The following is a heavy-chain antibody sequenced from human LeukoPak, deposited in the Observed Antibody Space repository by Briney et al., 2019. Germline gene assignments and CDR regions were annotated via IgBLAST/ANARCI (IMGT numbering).Heavy chain of an antibody. Sequence: PGGSLRLSCAASGFTFSSYAMHWVRQAPGKGLEWVAVISYDGSNKYYADSVKGRFTISRDNSKNTLYLQMNSLRAEDTAVYYCARGGSSSSPVYWGQGALVTVSS. CDR2: ISYDGSNK. V-gene: IGHV3-30*04. CDR1: GFTFSSYA. J-gene: IGHJ4*02. D-gene: IGHD6-6*01. CDR3: ARGGSSSSPVY.